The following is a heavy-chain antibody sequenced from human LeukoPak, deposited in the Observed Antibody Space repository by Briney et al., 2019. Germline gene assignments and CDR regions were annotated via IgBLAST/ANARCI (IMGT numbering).Heavy chain of an antibody. CDR1: GFTFSDYY. CDR3: TREDNWYFDL. J-gene: IGHJ2*01. Sequence: GGSLRLSCAASGFTFSDYYMTWIRQAPGKGLEWLSYINTGSTYTNYANSVKGRFTISRDNPKNSLYLQLNSLRAEDTAVYYCTREDNWYFDLWGRGTLVTVSS. V-gene: IGHV3-11*05. CDR2: INTGSTYT.